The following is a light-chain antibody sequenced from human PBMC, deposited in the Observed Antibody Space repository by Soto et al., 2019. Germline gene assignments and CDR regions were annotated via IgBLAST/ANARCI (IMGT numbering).Light chain of an antibody. CDR3: QQANSFPLT. CDR2: DAS. Sequence: EIVLTQSPATLSLSPGERATLSCRASQSVSRSLAWFQQKPGQAPRLLIYDASNRATGIPARFSGSGSGTDFTLTISSLQPEDFATYYCQQANSFPLTFGGGTKVDIK. V-gene: IGKV3-11*01. CDR1: QSVSRS. J-gene: IGKJ4*01.